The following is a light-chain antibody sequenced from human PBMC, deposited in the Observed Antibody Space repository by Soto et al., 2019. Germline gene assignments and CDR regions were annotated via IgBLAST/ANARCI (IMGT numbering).Light chain of an antibody. V-gene: IGKV3-15*01. CDR1: QSISSD. CDR2: GAS. Sequence: EIVMTQSPATLSVSPGERATLSCRASQSISSDLAWYQQKPGQAPRLLIYGASTRATDIPARISGSGSGTDFTLTISSLQSEDFAVYYCEQYNKWPPQYTFGQGTKLEIK. J-gene: IGKJ2*01. CDR3: EQYNKWPPQYT.